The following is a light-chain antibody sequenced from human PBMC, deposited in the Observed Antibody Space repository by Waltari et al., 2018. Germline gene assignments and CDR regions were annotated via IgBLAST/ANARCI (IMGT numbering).Light chain of an antibody. CDR2: DVS. V-gene: IGLV2-11*01. CDR1: SSDVGGYQY. J-gene: IGLJ3*02. CDR3: CSYAGSYTWV. Sequence: QSALTQPRPVSGSPGQSVPLPCTRTSSDVGGYQYVSWYQQHPGKAPKLIIYDVSKRPSGVPDRFSGSKSGNTASLTISGLQADIEADYYCCSYAGSYTWVFGGGTKLTVL.